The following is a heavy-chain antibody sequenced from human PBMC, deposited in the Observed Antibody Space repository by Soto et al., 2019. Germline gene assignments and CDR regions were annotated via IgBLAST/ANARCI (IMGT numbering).Heavy chain of an antibody. V-gene: IGHV3-15*01. CDR1: GFTFSNAW. CDR3: TAVYDFWSGYPNWFDP. D-gene: IGHD3-3*01. CDR2: IKSKTDGGTT. Sequence: AGGSLRLSCAASGFTFSNAWMSWVRQAPGKGLEWVGRIKSKTDGGTTDYAAPVKGRFTISRDDSKNTLYLQMNSLKTEGTAVYYCTAVYDFWSGYPNWFDPWGQGTLVTVSS. J-gene: IGHJ5*02.